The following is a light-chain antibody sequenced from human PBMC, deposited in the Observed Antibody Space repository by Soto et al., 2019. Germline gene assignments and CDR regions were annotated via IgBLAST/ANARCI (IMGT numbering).Light chain of an antibody. CDR1: SSNIGSNY. CDR3: AAWDDSLSGRV. Sequence: QSVLTQPPSASGTRGQRVTISCSGSSSNIGSNYVYWYQQLPGTAPKLLIYRNNQRPSGVPDRFSGSKSGTSASLAISGLRSEDEADYYCAAWDDSLSGRVFGGGTKLTVL. J-gene: IGLJ3*02. CDR2: RNN. V-gene: IGLV1-47*01.